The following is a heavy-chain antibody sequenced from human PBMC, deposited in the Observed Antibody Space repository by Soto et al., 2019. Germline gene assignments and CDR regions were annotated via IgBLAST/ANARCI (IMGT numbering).Heavy chain of an antibody. J-gene: IGHJ6*02. Sequence: QVQLVQSGAEVKKPGSSVKVSCKASGGTFSSYAISWVRQAPGQGLEWMGGIIPIFGTANYAQKFQGRVTITADGSTRTAYRELSSLRSEDTAVYYCASSGYCSGGSCSYPQYYYYGMDVWGQGTTVTVSS. CDR2: IIPIFGTA. D-gene: IGHD2-15*01. CDR3: ASSGYCSGGSCSYPQYYYYGMDV. CDR1: GGTFSSYA. V-gene: IGHV1-69*12.